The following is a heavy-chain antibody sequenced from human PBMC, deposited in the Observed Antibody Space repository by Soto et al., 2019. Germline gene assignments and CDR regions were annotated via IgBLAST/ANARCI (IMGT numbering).Heavy chain of an antibody. CDR3: ALRFREWLVDPYYGMDV. Sequence: GGSLRLSCAASGFTFSSYSMNWVRQAPGKGLEWVSYISSSSTTIHYADSVKGRFTISRDNAKNSLYLQMNSLRDEDTAVYYCALRFREWLVDPYYGMDVWGQGTTVTVSS. CDR2: ISSSSTTI. V-gene: IGHV3-48*02. D-gene: IGHD3-3*01. CDR1: GFTFSSYS. J-gene: IGHJ6*02.